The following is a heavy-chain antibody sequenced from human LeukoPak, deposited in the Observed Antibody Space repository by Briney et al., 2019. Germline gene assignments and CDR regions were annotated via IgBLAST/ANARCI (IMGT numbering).Heavy chain of an antibody. Sequence: GGTLRLSCAASGFTFSNYCMNWVRQAPGKGREWLSGISPRGGGTYYADSVKRRFTISRDDYTSTLSLEMNSLRVEDPAVYYCARDLAWRAFHYWGQGTLVSVSS. CDR3: ARDLAWRAFHY. V-gene: IGHV3-23*01. CDR1: GFTFSNYC. CDR2: ISPRGGGT. J-gene: IGHJ4*02.